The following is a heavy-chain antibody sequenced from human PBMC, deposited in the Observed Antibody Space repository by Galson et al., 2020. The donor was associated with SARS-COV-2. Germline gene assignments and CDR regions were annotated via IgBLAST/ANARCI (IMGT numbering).Heavy chain of an antibody. Sequence: QLGESPKISCAASGFTFSSYAMHWVRQAPGKGLEWVAVISYDGSNKYYADSVKGRFTISRDNSKNTLYLQMNSLRAEDTAVYYCARPYSGSYHAYFDYWGQGTLVTVSS. V-gene: IGHV3-30*04. CDR2: ISYDGSNK. D-gene: IGHD1-26*01. J-gene: IGHJ4*02. CDR1: GFTFSSYA. CDR3: ARPYSGSYHAYFDY.